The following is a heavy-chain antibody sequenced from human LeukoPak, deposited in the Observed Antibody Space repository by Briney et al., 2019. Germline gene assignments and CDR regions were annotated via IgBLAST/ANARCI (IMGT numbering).Heavy chain of an antibody. CDR3: EKEDSGVNSFDY. V-gene: IGHV3-11*01. D-gene: IGHD4/OR15-4a*01. CDR1: GFTLNDYY. Sequence: GGSLRLSCAASGFTLNDYYVSWLRQAPGKGLEWVAFISNSGFTTYYAASVKGRFTVSRDNAKDSVSPQMDSPRADDTARYYCEKEDSGVNSFDYWGQEAQVTVS. J-gene: IGHJ4*02. CDR2: ISNSGFTT.